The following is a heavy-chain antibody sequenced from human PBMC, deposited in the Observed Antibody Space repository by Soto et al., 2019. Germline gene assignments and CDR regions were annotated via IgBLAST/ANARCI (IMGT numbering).Heavy chain of an antibody. CDR1: GYTISTHG. Sequence: QVQLVESGGGVVQPGTSLRLSCAASGYTISTHGMHWVRQAPGKGLEWVANIWYDGSNRFYADSVKGRFTISKDNSKNTLYLQMRSLRAEDTAVYYCAAATTWNFHFHYWGQGTQVTVSS. V-gene: IGHV3-33*01. CDR2: IWYDGSNR. J-gene: IGHJ4*02. D-gene: IGHD1-7*01. CDR3: AAATTWNFHFHY.